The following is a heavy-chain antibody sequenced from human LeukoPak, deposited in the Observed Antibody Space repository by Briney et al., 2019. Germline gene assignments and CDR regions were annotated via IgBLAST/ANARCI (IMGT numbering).Heavy chain of an antibody. CDR3: ARGPVYGLAAAGTDNWFDP. Sequence: ASVKVSCKASGYTFTSYGISWVRQAPGQGLEWMGWISAYNGNTNYAQKLQGRVTMTTDTSTSTAYMELRSLRSDDTAVYYCARGPVYGLAAAGTDNWFDPWGQGTLVTVSS. D-gene: IGHD6-13*01. CDR2: ISAYNGNT. V-gene: IGHV1-18*01. J-gene: IGHJ5*02. CDR1: GYTFTSYG.